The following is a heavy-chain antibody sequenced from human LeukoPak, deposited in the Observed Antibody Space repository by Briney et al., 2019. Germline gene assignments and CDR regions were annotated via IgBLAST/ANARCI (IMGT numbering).Heavy chain of an antibody. D-gene: IGHD3-16*02. CDR1: GFIFSDYY. V-gene: IGHV3-11*04. J-gene: IGHJ6*02. CDR2: ISTSGSTI. Sequence: GGSLRLSCAGSGFIFSDYYMSWIRQAPGKGLEWVSNISTSGSTIDYADSVKGRFTISRDNAKNSLYLQMNSLRAEDTAVYYCARDQKYRYGMDVWGQGTTVTVSS. CDR3: ARDQKYRYGMDV.